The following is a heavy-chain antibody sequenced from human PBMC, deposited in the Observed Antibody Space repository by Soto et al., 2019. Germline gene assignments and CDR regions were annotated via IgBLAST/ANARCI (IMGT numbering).Heavy chain of an antibody. D-gene: IGHD1-1*01. CDR1: GGTFSSYA. V-gene: IGHV1-69*06. CDR2: IIPIFGTA. Sequence: QVQLVQSGAEVKKPGSSVKVSCKASGGTFSSYAISWVRQAPGQGLEWMGGIIPIFGTANYAQKFQGRVTMTSDTSKSTAHMEVSSLRSEDTAVYYCARRAETNGWNGFGADKYYFDFWGQGTLVTVSS. CDR3: ARRAETNGWNGFGADKYYFDF. J-gene: IGHJ4*02.